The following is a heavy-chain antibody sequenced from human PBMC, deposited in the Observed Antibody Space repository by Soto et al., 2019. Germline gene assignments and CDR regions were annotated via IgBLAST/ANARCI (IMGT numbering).Heavy chain of an antibody. CDR2: ISAYNGNT. CDR1: GYTFTSNV. D-gene: IGHD5-12*01. V-gene: IGHV1-18*01. J-gene: IGHJ5*02. Sequence: GAPVKASCKASGYTFTSNVISWVRQDPGQGLEWMGWISAYNGNTKYSQKFQGRVTITRDTSASTAYMELSSLRSEDTAVYYCARVVATISGGFDPWGQGTLVTVSS. CDR3: ARVVATISGGFDP.